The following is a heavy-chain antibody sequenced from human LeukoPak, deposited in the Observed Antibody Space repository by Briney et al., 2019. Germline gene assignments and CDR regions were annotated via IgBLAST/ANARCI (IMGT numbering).Heavy chain of an antibody. V-gene: IGHV1-69*05. Sequence: SVKVSCKASGGTFSSYAISWVRQAPGQGLEWMGGIIPIFGTANYAQKFQGRVTITTDESTSTAYMELSSLRSDDTAVYYCARVGVSYGGGLYDSSGYYYVYWGQGTLVTVSS. D-gene: IGHD3-22*01. CDR2: IIPIFGTA. CDR1: GGTFSSYA. J-gene: IGHJ4*02. CDR3: ARVGVSYGGGLYDSSGYYYVY.